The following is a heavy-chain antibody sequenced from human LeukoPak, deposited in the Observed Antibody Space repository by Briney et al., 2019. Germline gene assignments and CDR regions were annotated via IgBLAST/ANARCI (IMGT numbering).Heavy chain of an antibody. D-gene: IGHD6-19*01. CDR3: ASDTGYSSGWYGNNWFDP. J-gene: IGHJ5*02. CDR2: IIPIFGTA. CDR1: GGTFSSYA. V-gene: IGHV1-69*05. Sequence: SVKVSCKASGGTFSSYAISWVRQAPGQGLEWMGGIIPIFGTANYAQKLQGRVTITTDKSTSTAYMELSSLRSEDTAVYYCASDTGYSSGWYGNNWFDPWGQGTLVTVSS.